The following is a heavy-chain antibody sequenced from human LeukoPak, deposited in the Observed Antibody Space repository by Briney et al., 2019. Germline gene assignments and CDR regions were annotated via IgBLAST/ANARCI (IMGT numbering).Heavy chain of an antibody. CDR2: INTDTGNP. Sequence: GASVKVSCKASGYTFTNYAMSWVRQAPGQGLEWMGWINTDTGNPTYAQGFTGRFVFSLDTSVSTAYLQISSLKPEDTAVYYCARVQGYCSRTSCYPHYWGQGTLVTVSS. CDR1: GYTFTNYA. CDR3: ARVQGYCSRTSCYPHY. J-gene: IGHJ4*02. V-gene: IGHV7-4-1*02. D-gene: IGHD2-2*01.